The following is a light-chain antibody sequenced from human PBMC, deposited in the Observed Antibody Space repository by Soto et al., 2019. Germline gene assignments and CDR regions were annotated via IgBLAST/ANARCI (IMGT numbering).Light chain of an antibody. J-gene: IGLJ1*01. CDR1: SSTVGGFNV. Sequence: QSALTQPASVSGSPGQSITISCTGTSSTVGGFNVVSWYQQHPGKAPKVIIYEGIKRPSGIPDRFSGSKSGTSATLGITGLQTGDEADYFCGAWDSSLSAYVFGTGTKLTVL. CDR3: GAWDSSLSAYV. CDR2: EGI. V-gene: IGLV2-14*02.